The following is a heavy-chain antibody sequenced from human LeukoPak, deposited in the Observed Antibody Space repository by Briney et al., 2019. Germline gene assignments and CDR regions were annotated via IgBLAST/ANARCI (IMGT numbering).Heavy chain of an antibody. CDR2: INTKSGNT. D-gene: IGHD5-12*01. Sequence: ASVKVSCKASGYTFPSYDINWVRQATGQGLEWMGWINTKSGNTGYAQKFQGRVTMTRNTSISTAYMELSSLRSEDTAVYYCARARGYSGYERGESAFDIWGQGTMVTVSS. CDR1: GYTFPSYD. V-gene: IGHV1-8*01. CDR3: ARARGYSGYERGESAFDI. J-gene: IGHJ3*02.